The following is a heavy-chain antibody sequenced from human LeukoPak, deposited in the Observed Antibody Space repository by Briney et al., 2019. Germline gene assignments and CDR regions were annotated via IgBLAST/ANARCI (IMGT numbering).Heavy chain of an antibody. V-gene: IGHV4-59*01. Sequence: PSETLSLTCTVSGGSISSYYWSWIRQPPGKGLEWIGYIYYSGSTNYNPSLKSRVTISVDKSKNQFSLKLSSVTAADTAVYYFARAAARGYFSITSCHGEIYYWGQGTLVAVSS. CDR1: GGSISSYY. CDR2: IYYSGST. D-gene: IGHD2-2*01. CDR3: ARAAARGYFSITSCHGEIYY. J-gene: IGHJ4*02.